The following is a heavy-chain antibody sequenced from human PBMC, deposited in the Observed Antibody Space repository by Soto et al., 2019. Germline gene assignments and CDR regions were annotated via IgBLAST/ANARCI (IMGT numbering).Heavy chain of an antibody. D-gene: IGHD2-21*02. CDR3: AKDTPVVTFIFDY. V-gene: IGHV4-31*03. Sequence: SETLSLTCTVSGGSISSGGYYWSWIRQHPGKGLEWIGYIYYSGSTYYNPSLKSRVTISVDTSKNQFSLKLSSVTAADTAVYYCAKDTPVVTFIFDYWGQGTLVTV. J-gene: IGHJ4*02. CDR1: GGSISSGGYY. CDR2: IYYSGST.